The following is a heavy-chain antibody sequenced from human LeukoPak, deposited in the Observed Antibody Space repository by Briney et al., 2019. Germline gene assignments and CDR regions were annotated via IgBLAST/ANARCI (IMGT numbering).Heavy chain of an antibody. CDR3: ARGPQWRGDYYYMHV. CDR2: MNPNSGNK. D-gene: IGHD6-19*01. CDR1: VYSFTKFD. V-gene: IGHV1-8*01. J-gene: IGHJ6*03. Sequence: ASVTVSCMSSVYSFTKFDINWVRQAAGQGGAGMGWMNPNSGNKGYAQKFQGRVTMTMNPSITPAYMALSSLRSEDTAVYYCARGPQWRGDYYYMHVWGRGTTVTVSS.